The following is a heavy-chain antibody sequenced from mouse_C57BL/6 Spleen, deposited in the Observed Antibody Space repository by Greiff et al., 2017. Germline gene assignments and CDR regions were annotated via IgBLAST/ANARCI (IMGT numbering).Heavy chain of an antibody. CDR2: IDPSDSET. D-gene: IGHD1-1*01. Sequence: QVQLKQPGAELVRPGSSVKLSCKASGYTFTSYWMHWVKQRPIQGLEWIGNIDPSDSETHYNQKFKDKATLTVDKSSSTAYMQLSSLTSEDSAVYYCASHGSSPYYAMDYWGQGTSVTVSS. J-gene: IGHJ4*01. CDR1: GYTFTSYW. CDR3: ASHGSSPYYAMDY. V-gene: IGHV1-52*01.